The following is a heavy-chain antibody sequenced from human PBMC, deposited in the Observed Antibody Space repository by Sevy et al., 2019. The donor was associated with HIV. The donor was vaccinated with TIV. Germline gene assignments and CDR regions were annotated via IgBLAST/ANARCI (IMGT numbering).Heavy chain of an antibody. CDR2: IWYDGSNK. CDR3: ARESREFRFDP. CDR1: GFTFSRYW. V-gene: IGHV3-33*07. Sequence: GGSLRLSCAASGFTFSRYWMSWVRQAPGKGLEWVALIWYDGSNKNYADSNSMKGRFTISRDNSKNTLYLQMNSLRAEDTAVYYCARESREFRFDPWGQGTLVTVSS. J-gene: IGHJ5*02.